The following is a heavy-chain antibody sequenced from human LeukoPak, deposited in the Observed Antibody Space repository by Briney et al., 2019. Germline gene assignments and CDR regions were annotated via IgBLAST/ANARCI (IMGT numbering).Heavy chain of an antibody. CDR1: GGSISSYY. J-gene: IGHJ3*02. V-gene: IGHV4-59*08. D-gene: IGHD3-3*01. CDR2: IYYSGST. CDR3: ATPPNYDFWSGYAEPHAFDI. Sequence: SETLSLTCTVSGGSISSYYWSWIRQPPGKGLEWIGYIYYSGSTNYNPSLKSRVTISVDTSKNQFSLKLSSVTAADTAVYYCATPPNYDFWSGYAEPHAFDIWGQGTMVTVSS.